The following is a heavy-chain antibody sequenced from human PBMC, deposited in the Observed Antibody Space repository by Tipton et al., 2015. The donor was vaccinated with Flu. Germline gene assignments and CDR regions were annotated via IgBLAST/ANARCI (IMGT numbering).Heavy chain of an antibody. CDR1: GFTVNSNY. V-gene: IGHV3-53*01. CDR3: ARDRSTHGMDV. Sequence: QLVQSGGGLIQPGESLRLSCAASGFTVNSNYMTWVRQAPGKGLEWVSYVSSSGNTISYADSVRGRFTISRDNSKNTLYLQMNSLRAEDTAVYYCARDRSTHGMDVWGQGTTVTVSS. CDR2: SSSGNTI. J-gene: IGHJ6*02. D-gene: IGHD2-2*01.